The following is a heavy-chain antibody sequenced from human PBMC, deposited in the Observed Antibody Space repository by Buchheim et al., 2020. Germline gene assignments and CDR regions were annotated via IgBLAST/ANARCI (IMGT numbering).Heavy chain of an antibody. Sequence: EVQLLESGGGLVQPGGSLRLSCAASGLTFSTYAMSWVRQAPGRGLECVSAISAGGGNTYYADSVKGRFTISRDNSKNTWYLQMNSLRAEDTAAYYCANRRDYFDYWGQGTL. CDR1: GLTFSTYA. CDR3: ANRRDYFDY. V-gene: IGHV3-23*01. CDR2: ISAGGGNT. J-gene: IGHJ4*02.